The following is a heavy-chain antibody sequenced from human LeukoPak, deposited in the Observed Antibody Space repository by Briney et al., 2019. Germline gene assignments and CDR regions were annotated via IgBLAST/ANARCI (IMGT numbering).Heavy chain of an antibody. CDR1: GFTFSNAY. CDR2: MRRDGNEI. Sequence: PGGSLRLSCAASGFTFSNAYMNWVRQAPGKGLEWVANMRRDGNEIYYLDSVRGRFTISRDNAKNSLYLQMNSLRAEDTAVYYCAYYYDSSGFLADYWGQGTLVTVSS. CDR3: AYYYDSSGFLADY. D-gene: IGHD3-22*01. J-gene: IGHJ4*02. V-gene: IGHV3-7*01.